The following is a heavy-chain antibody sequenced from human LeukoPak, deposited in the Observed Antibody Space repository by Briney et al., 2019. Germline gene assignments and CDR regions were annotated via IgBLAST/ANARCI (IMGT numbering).Heavy chain of an antibody. D-gene: IGHD1-26*01. CDR2: MHSDGTNK. J-gene: IGHJ4*02. CDR3: AKGATGD. Sequence: PGGSLRLSCAASGFTFSSYGMHWVRQAPGKGLEWVTFMHSDGTNKYYADSVKGRFTVSRDNSKNTLYLQMNSLTAEDTAVYYCAKGATGDWGQGTLVTVSS. CDR1: GFTFSSYG. V-gene: IGHV3-30*02.